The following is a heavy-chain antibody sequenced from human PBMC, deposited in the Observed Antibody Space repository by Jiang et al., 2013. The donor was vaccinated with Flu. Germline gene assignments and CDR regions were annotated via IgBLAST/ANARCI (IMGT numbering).Heavy chain of an antibody. Sequence: LLKPSETLSLTCAVYGGSFSGYYWSWIRQPPGKGLEWIGEINHSGSTNYNPSLKSRVTISVDTSKNQFSLKLSSVTAADTAVYYCARGSSDILTGYYPDAFDIWAKGQWSPSLQ. CDR1: GGSFSGYY. V-gene: IGHV4-34*01. D-gene: IGHD3-9*01. J-gene: IGHJ3*02. CDR2: INHSGST. CDR3: ARGSSDILTGYYPDAFDI.